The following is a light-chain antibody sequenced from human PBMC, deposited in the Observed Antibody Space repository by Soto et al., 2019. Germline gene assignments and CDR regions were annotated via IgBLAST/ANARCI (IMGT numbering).Light chain of an antibody. CDR3: QQSFTTPWT. Sequence: DIQMTQSPSSLSASVGDRVTITCRASQSISSYLNWYQEKPGKAPKVLIYAASSLQSGVPSRFSGSGSGTYFTLTISSLQPEDFATYYCQQSFTTPWTFGQGTKVEI. CDR2: AAS. J-gene: IGKJ1*01. CDR1: QSISSY. V-gene: IGKV1-39*01.